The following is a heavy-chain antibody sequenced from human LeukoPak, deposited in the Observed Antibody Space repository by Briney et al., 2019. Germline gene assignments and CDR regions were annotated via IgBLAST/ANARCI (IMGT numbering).Heavy chain of an antibody. CDR1: GFTVSSNY. CDR3: ARGTAARRDESYYYSYMDV. V-gene: IGHV3-66*01. Sequence: PGGSLRLSCAASGFTVSSNYMSWVRQAPGKGLEWVSVIYSGGSTYYADSVKGRFTISRDNSKNTLYLQMNSLRAEDTAVYYCARGTAARRDESYYYSYMDVWGKGTTVTVSS. J-gene: IGHJ6*03. CDR2: IYSGGST. D-gene: IGHD6-6*01.